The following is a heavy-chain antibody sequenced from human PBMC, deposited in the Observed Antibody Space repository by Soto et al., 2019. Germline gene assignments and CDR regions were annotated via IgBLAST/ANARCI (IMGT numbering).Heavy chain of an antibody. D-gene: IGHD3-16*01. CDR2: IVVGSGNT. CDR1: GFTFTSSA. J-gene: IGHJ6*02. Sequence: SVKVSCKASGFTFTSSAMQWARQARGQRLEWIGWIVVGSGNTNYAQKFQERVTITRDMSTSTAYMELSSLRSEDTAVYYCAADPLRISGMDVWGQGTTVTVSS. CDR3: AADPLRISGMDV. V-gene: IGHV1-58*02.